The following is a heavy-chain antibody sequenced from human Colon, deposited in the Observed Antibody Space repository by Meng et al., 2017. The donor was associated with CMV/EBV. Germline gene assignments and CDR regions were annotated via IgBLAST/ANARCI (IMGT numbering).Heavy chain of an antibody. V-gene: IGHV3-66*02. CDR3: ARQVRIDGRFNY. J-gene: IGHJ4*02. CDR1: GLNIGSKW. Sequence: GESLKISCAVSGLNIGSKWMSWVRQAPGKGPQWVAVSYSAGPTNYADFAKGRFTISRDNSKNTVYLEMNSLRSEDTAVYYCARQVRIDGRFNYWGQGTLVTVSS. D-gene: IGHD2/OR15-2a*01. CDR2: SYSAGPT.